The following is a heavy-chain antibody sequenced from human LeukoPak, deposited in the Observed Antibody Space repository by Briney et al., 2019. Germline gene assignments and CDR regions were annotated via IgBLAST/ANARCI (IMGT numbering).Heavy chain of an antibody. J-gene: IGHJ2*01. CDR2: ISGSGGST. D-gene: IGHD2-2*01. Sequence: PGGSLRLSCAASGFTFSSYAMSWVRQAPGKGLEWVSAISGSGGSTYYADSVKGRHTISRDNSKNTLYLQMNSPRVEDTAVYYCAKDPCSSTSCQGWYFDLWGRGTLVTVSS. CDR3: AKDPCSSTSCQGWYFDL. V-gene: IGHV3-23*01. CDR1: GFTFSSYA.